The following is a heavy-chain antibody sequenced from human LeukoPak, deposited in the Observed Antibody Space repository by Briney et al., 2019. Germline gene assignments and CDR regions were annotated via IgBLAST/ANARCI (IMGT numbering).Heavy chain of an antibody. J-gene: IGHJ6*03. Sequence: SETLSLTCTVSGGSLTGNYWSWIRQPPGKGLEWIAYVFYNDNSNYNPSLKSRVTISIDMSKNQFSLNLSSVTAADTAVYYCARHIYGAYYYMDVWGKGTTVTVSS. CDR3: ARHIYGAYYYMDV. CDR2: VFYNDNS. V-gene: IGHV4-59*08. D-gene: IGHD3-10*01. CDR1: GGSLTGNY.